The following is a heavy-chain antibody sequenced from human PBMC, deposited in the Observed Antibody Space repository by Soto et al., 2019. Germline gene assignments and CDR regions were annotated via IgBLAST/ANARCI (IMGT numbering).Heavy chain of an antibody. Sequence: EVQLVQYGAEVKKPGESLRISCKGSGYSFTSYWISWVRQMPGKGLEWMGRIDPSDSYTNYSPSFQGHVTISADKSISTAYLQWSSLKASDTAMYYCARSPVPHYYYSSGYWDDPWGQGTLVTVSS. CDR1: GYSFTSYW. V-gene: IGHV5-10-1*03. CDR3: ARSPVPHYYYSSGYWDDP. D-gene: IGHD3-22*01. CDR2: IDPSDSYT. J-gene: IGHJ5*02.